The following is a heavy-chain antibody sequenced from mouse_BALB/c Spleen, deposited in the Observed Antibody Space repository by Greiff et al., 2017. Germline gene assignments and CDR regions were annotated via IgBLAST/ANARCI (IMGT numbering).Heavy chain of an antibody. V-gene: IGHV1S81*02. D-gene: IGHD2-4*01. CDR1: GYTFTSYF. Sequence: QVQLQQSGAELVKPGASVKLSCKASGYTFTSYFMYWVKQRPGQGLEWIGEINPSNGGTNFNEKFKSKATLTVDKSSSTAYMQLSSLTSEDSAVYYCTRPAMITPAWFAYWGQGTLVTVSA. CDR3: TRPAMITPAWFAY. J-gene: IGHJ3*01. CDR2: INPSNGGT.